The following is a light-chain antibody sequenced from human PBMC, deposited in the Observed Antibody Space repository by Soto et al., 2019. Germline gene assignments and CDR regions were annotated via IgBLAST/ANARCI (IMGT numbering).Light chain of an antibody. V-gene: IGKV1-33*01. CDR2: DAP. J-gene: IGKJ3*01. Sequence: DIQMTQSPSSLSASVGDRVTITCQASQDISNYLNWYQQKPGKAPKLLIYDAPNLETGVPSRFSGSGSGTDFTFTISSLQPEDIATYYCQPEFTFGPGTKVDIK. CDR1: QDISNY. CDR3: QPEFT.